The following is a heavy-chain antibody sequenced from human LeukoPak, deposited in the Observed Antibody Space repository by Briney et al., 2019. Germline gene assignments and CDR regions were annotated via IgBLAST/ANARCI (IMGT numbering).Heavy chain of an antibody. CDR3: ARGDGYSPGFDT. D-gene: IGHD5-24*01. CDR1: GASINSYH. V-gene: IGHV4-59*01. Sequence: SETLSLTCTVPGASINSYHWSWIRQPPGKALEWIGYSSYTGSPKYTPSLKSRVIMSKDTSKNQISLKLSAVTAADTAVYYCARGDGYSPGFDTWGQGTLVTVS. CDR2: SSYTGSP. J-gene: IGHJ5*02.